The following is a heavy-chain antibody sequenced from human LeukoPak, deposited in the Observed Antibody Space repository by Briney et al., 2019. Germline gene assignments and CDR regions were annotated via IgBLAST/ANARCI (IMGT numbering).Heavy chain of an antibody. Sequence: SVKVSCKASGGTFSSYAISWVRQAPGQGLEWMGGIIPIFGTANYAQKFQGRVTITADESTSTAYMELSSLRSEDTAVYYCAREKRDHYFTTYYYGMDVWGKGTMVTVSS. CDR1: GGTFSSYA. J-gene: IGHJ6*04. D-gene: IGHD2/OR15-2a*01. V-gene: IGHV1-69*13. CDR2: IIPIFGTA. CDR3: AREKRDHYFTTYYYGMDV.